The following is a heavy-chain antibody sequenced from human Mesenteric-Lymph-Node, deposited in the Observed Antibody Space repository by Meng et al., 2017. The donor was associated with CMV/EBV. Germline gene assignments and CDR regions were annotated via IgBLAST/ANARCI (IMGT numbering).Heavy chain of an antibody. CDR1: GGSFSGYY. CDR3: ARAGDFWSGYSNERIDY. J-gene: IGHJ4*02. V-gene: IGHV4-34*01. CDR2: INHSGST. D-gene: IGHD3-3*01. Sequence: SETLSLTCAVYGGSFSGYYWSWIRQPPGKGLEWNGEINHSGSTNYNPSLKSRVTISVDTSKNQFSLKLSSVTAADTAVYYCARAGDFWSGYSNERIDYWGQGTLVTVSS.